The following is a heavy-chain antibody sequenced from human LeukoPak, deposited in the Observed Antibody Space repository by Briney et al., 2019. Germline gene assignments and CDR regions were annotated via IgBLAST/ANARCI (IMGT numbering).Heavy chain of an antibody. CDR1: GFTVSSNY. V-gene: IGHV3-53*01. D-gene: IGHD2-15*01. CDR2: IYSGDST. CDR3: ARLVGITYFDY. Sequence: PGGSLRLSCAASGFTVSSNYMSWVRQAPGKGLEWVSVIYSGDSTYHADSVKGRSTISRDNSKNTLFLQMNTLSAEDTAVYYCARLVGITYFDYWGQGTLVTVSS. J-gene: IGHJ4*02.